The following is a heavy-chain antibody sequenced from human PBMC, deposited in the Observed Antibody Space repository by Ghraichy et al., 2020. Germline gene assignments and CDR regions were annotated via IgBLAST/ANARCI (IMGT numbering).Heavy chain of an antibody. D-gene: IGHD6-13*01. J-gene: IGHJ5*02. CDR3: ARGIRAAGYNWFDP. V-gene: IGHV4-39*01. CDR1: GGSITTSTFY. Sequence: SETLSLNCTVSGGSITTSTFYWGWLRQPPGKGLEWIGSMFDSGNTYYNPSLRRRVSMDVDTSKNQFSLKVTSVTAADTATYFCARGIRAAGYNWFDPWGQGRLVIVSS. CDR2: MFDSGNT.